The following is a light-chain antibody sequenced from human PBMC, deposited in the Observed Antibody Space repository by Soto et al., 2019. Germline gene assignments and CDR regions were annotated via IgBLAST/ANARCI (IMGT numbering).Light chain of an antibody. CDR1: PALLHSDGYNY. Sequence: DSVMTQSPLSLPVTPDEPASISCRSSPALLHSDGYNYLDWYLQKPGQSPKILIYLGSNRASGVPDRFSGSGSGTDFTLRISRVEAEDFGVYYCMQALQTWTLGQGTKVDIK. J-gene: IGKJ1*01. CDR3: MQALQTWT. V-gene: IGKV2-28*01. CDR2: LGS.